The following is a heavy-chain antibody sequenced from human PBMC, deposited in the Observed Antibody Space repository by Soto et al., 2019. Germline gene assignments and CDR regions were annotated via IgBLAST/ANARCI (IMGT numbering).Heavy chain of an antibody. CDR1: GYTFTSYY. V-gene: IGHV1-46*01. CDR3: ASPHFNCSSTSCLVY. Sequence: AASVKVSCKASGYTFTSYYMHWVRQAPGQGLEWMGIINPSGGSTSYAQKFQGRVTMTRDTSTSTVYMELSSLRSEDTAVYYCASPHFNCSSTSCLVYWGQGTLVTVSS. D-gene: IGHD2-2*01. J-gene: IGHJ4*02. CDR2: INPSGGST.